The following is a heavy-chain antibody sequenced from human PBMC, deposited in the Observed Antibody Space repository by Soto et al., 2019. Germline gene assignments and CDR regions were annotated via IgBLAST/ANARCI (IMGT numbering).Heavy chain of an antibody. J-gene: IGHJ4*02. Sequence: GGSLRLSCAASGFTFSSYSMNWVRQAPGKGLEWVSSISSSSSYIYYAESVKGRFTISRDNAKNSLYLQMNSLRAGGTAVYYCARDAETIASRFDYWGQGTLVTVSP. CDR3: ARDAETIASRFDY. D-gene: IGHD1-7*01. CDR2: ISSSSSYI. V-gene: IGHV3-21*01. CDR1: GFTFSSYS.